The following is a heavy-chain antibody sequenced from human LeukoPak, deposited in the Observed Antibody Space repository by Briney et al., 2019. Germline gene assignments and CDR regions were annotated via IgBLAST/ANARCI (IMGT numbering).Heavy chain of an antibody. CDR2: IYASGST. J-gene: IGHJ5*02. V-gene: IGHV4-4*07. CDR1: GGSISSYY. Sequence: SATLSLTCTVAGGSISSYYWSWIRQPAGKGLEWIGRIYASGSTNYNPSLKSRVTMSVDTSKGQFSLKLISVTDADTAVYYCARDPRGIVGANHNWFDPWGQGTLVTVSS. CDR3: ARDPRGIVGANHNWFDP. D-gene: IGHD1-26*01.